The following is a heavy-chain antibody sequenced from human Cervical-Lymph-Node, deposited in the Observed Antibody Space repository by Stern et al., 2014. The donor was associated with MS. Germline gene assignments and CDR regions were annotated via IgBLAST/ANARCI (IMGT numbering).Heavy chain of an antibody. CDR2: IYPGDADT. V-gene: IGHV5-51*01. Sequence: EVQLVESGAEVKKPGESLKISCKGSGYSFTSYWIGWVRQMPGKGLEWMGIIYPGDADTRYSPSFQGQVAISSDKSLSTAYMQWSILKASDPAMYYCARYCSGGSCYSFDYWGQGTLVTVSS. CDR3: ARYCSGGSCYSFDY. D-gene: IGHD2-15*01. CDR1: GYSFTSYW. J-gene: IGHJ4*02.